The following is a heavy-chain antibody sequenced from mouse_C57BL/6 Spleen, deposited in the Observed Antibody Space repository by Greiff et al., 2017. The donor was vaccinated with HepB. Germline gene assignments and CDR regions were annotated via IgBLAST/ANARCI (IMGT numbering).Heavy chain of an antibody. J-gene: IGHJ4*01. CDR3: AREWDYYGSSHPYAMDY. Sequence: QVQLQQSGTELVKPGASVKLSCKASGYTFTSYWMHWVKQRPGQGLEWIGNINPSNGGTNYNEKFKSKATLTVDKSSSTAYMQLSSLTSEDSAVYYCAREWDYYGSSHPYAMDYWGQGTSVTVSS. CDR2: INPSNGGT. CDR1: GYTFTSYW. D-gene: IGHD1-1*01. V-gene: IGHV1-53*01.